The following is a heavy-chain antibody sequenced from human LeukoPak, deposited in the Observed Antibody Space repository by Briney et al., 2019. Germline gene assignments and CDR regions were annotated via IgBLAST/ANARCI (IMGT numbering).Heavy chain of an antibody. V-gene: IGHV3-30-3*01. CDR3: AGDVGSYPFDH. Sequence: GGSLRLSCAASGFTFSNYAMHWVRQAPGKGLEWVAAISYDGNNKYYADSEEGRFTIYRDNSKNTLYVQMNSLRGEDTAVYYCAGDVGSYPFDHWGQGTLVTVSS. J-gene: IGHJ4*02. D-gene: IGHD1-26*01. CDR1: GFTFSNYA. CDR2: ISYDGNNK.